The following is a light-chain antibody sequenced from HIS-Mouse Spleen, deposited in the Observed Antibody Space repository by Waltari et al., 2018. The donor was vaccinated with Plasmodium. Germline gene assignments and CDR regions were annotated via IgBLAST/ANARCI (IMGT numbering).Light chain of an antibody. CDR2: EDS. CDR1: SLAKKY. V-gene: IGLV3-10*01. Sequence: SYELTQPPSVSVSPAQRARNTCSGDSLAKKYPYWYQQKSGQAPVLVIYEDSKRPSGLPERFSGSSSGTMATLTISGAQVEDEADYYCYSTDSSGNHRVFGGGTKLTVL. J-gene: IGLJ3*02. CDR3: YSTDSSGNHRV.